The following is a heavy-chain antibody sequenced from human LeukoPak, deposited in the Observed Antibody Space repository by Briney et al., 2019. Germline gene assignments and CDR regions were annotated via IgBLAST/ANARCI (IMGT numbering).Heavy chain of an antibody. CDR2: INHSGST. J-gene: IGHJ5*02. CDR1: GGSFSGYY. V-gene: IGHV4-34*01. Sequence: KASETLSLTCAVYGGSFSGYYWSWIRQPPGKGLEWIGEINHSGSTNYNPSLKSRVTISVDTSKNQFSLKLSSVTAADTAVYYCARLNLGRLWLTSRKGHWFDPWGQGTLVTVSS. D-gene: IGHD3-16*01. CDR3: ARLNLGRLWLTSRKGHWFDP.